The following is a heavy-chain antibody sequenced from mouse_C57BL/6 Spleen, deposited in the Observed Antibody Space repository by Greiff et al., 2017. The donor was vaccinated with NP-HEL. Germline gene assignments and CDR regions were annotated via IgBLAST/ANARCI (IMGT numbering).Heavy chain of an antibody. Sequence: VMLVESGPGLVQPSQSLSITCTVSGFSLTSYGVHWVRQSPGTGLELLAVIWSGGSTDYNAAFISRLSISKDNSKSQVFFKMNSLQADDTAIYYCARKELRQGAMDYWGQGTSVTVSS. V-gene: IGHV2-2*01. CDR2: IWSGGST. D-gene: IGHD3-2*02. CDR3: ARKELRQGAMDY. J-gene: IGHJ4*01. CDR1: GFSLTSYG.